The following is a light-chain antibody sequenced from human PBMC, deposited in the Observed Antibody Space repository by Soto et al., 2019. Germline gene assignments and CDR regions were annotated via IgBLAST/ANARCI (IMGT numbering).Light chain of an antibody. CDR1: QSISTW. J-gene: IGKJ1*01. CDR3: QQYSTYPWT. CDR2: DAS. Sequence: DIPLTQSPSTLSASVGDIVSITCRASQSISTWLAWYQQKPGKAPKLLIFDASSLESRVSSRFSGRGSGTQFTLTISSLQPDDFATYYCQQYSTYPWTFGQGAKVEFK. V-gene: IGKV1-5*01.